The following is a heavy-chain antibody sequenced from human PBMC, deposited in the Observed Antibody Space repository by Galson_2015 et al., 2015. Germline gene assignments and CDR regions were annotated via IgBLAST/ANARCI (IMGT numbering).Heavy chain of an antibody. CDR3: ARNNWGAHYYYYYYMDV. CDR2: IYYSGRT. Sequence: SETLSLTCTVSGGSISSYYWSWIRQPPGKGLEWIGYIYYSGRTNYNPSLKSRVTISVDTSKNQFSLKLSSVTAADTAVYYCARNNWGAHYYYYYYMDVWGKGTTVTVSS. D-gene: IGHD7-27*01. J-gene: IGHJ6*03. CDR1: GGSISSYY. V-gene: IGHV4-59*01.